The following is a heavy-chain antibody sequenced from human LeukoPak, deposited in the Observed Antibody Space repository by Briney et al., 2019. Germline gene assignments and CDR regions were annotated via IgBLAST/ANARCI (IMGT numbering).Heavy chain of an antibody. V-gene: IGHV6-1*01. CDR3: ARSRGAFDAFDI. Sequence: SQTLSLTCAISGDSVSSNIVAWNWIRQSPSRGLEWLGRTYYRSKWYDDYPVSVNSRITINPDTSKNQFSLQLNSVTPEDMAVYYCARSRGAFDAFDIWGQGTMVTVSS. J-gene: IGHJ3*02. CDR1: GDSVSSNIVA. CDR2: TYYRSKWYD. D-gene: IGHD3-10*01.